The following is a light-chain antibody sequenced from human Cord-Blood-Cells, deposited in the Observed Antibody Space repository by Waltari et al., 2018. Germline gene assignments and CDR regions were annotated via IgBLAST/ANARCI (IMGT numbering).Light chain of an antibody. CDR1: SSNIGSNY. V-gene: IGLV1-47*01. CDR3: AAWDDSLSFV. J-gene: IGLJ3*02. CDR2: RNN. Sequence: QSVLTQPPSASGTPGQRVTISCSGSSSNIGSNYVYWYQQLPGTAPKLLIYRNNQRPSGVPDRFSGSKSDTSASLAISGLRSEDEADYYCAAWDDSLSFVFGGGTKLTVL.